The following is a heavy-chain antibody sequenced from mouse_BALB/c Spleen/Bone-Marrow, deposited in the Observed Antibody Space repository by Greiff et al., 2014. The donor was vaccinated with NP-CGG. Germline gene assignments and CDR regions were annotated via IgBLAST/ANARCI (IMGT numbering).Heavy chain of an antibody. CDR1: GYSITSDYA. V-gene: IGHV3-2*02. D-gene: IGHD2-4*01. CDR2: ISYSGST. J-gene: IGHJ1*01. Sequence: VQLQQSGPGLVTPSQSLSLTCTVTGYSITSDYAWNWIRQFPGNKLEWMGYISYSGSTSYNPSLKSRISITRDTSKNQFFLQLNSVTTEDTATYYFARDDYGVWGAGTTVTVSS. CDR3: ARDDYGV.